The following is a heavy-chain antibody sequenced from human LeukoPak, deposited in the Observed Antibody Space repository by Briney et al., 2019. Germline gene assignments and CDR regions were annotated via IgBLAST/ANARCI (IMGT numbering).Heavy chain of an antibody. D-gene: IGHD3-22*01. CDR2: IYSGGST. V-gene: IGHV3-53*01. J-gene: IGHJ4*02. CDR3: ARDTYYYDSSGSPAFDY. CDR1: GFTFSDYY. Sequence: PGGSLRLSCAASGFTFSDYYMSWIRQAPGKGLEWVSVIYSGGSTYYADSVKSRFTISRDNSKTTLYLQMNSLRAEDTAVYYCARDTYYYDSSGSPAFDYWGQGALVTVSS.